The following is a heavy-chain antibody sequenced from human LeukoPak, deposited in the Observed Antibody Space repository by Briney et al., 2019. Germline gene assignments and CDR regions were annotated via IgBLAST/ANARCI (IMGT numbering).Heavy chain of an antibody. CDR2: IYYSGST. V-gene: IGHV4-59*01. Sequence: PSETLSLTCTVSGGSISSYYWSWIRQPPGKGLEWIGYIYYSGSTNYNPSLKSRVTISVDTSKNQFSPKLSSVTAADTAVYYCARVVPVTTRWKSQYYFDYWGQGTLVTVSS. J-gene: IGHJ4*02. CDR3: ARVVPVTTRWKSQYYFDY. CDR1: GGSISSYY. D-gene: IGHD4-11*01.